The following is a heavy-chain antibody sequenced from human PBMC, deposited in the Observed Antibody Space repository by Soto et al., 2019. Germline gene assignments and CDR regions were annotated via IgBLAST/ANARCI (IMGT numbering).Heavy chain of an antibody. V-gene: IGHV3-53*01. CDR1: GFSFGAYW. CDR3: AREGYYYDSSGYHRFDY. J-gene: IGHJ4*02. Sequence: SLRLSCVASGFSFGAYWMSWVRQAPGKGLEWVSVIYSGGSTYYADSVKGRFTISRDNSKNTLYLQMNSLRAEDTAVYYCAREGYYYDSSGYHRFDYWGQGTLVTVSS. CDR2: IYSGGST. D-gene: IGHD3-22*01.